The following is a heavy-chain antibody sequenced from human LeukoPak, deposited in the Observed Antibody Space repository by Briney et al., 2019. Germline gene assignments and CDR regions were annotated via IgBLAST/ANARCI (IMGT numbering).Heavy chain of an antibody. D-gene: IGHD3-22*01. V-gene: IGHV3-33*06. CDR2: IWYDGSNK. Sequence: GRSLRLSCAASGFTFSSYGMHWVRQAPGKGLEWVAVIWYDGSNKYYADSVKGRFTISRDNSKNTLYLQMNSLRAEDTAVYYCAKDLVYYYDSSGYRNFDYWGQGTLVTVSS. J-gene: IGHJ4*02. CDR1: GFTFSSYG. CDR3: AKDLVYYYDSSGYRNFDY.